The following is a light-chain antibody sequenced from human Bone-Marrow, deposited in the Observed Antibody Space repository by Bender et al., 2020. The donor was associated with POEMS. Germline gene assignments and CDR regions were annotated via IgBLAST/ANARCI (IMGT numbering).Light chain of an antibody. CDR3: QSADTSGAHVV. CDR2: KDT. CDR1: RVGIKS. Sequence: YVLTQPPSVSVAPGATATITCGGDRVGIKSVQWYQQKPGQAPVLVIHKDTERPSGIPERFSGSSSGTTVTLTISKVQAEDEADYYCQSADTSGAHVVFGGGTKLTV. V-gene: IGLV3-25*03. J-gene: IGLJ2*01.